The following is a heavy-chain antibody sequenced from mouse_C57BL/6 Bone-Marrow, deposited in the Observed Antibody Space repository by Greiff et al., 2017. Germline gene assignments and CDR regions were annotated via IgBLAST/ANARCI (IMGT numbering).Heavy chain of an antibody. D-gene: IGHD1-1*01. J-gene: IGHJ3*01. CDR1: GYTFTSYW. Sequence: VQLQQSGAELARPGASVKLSCKASGYTFTSYWMRWVKQRTGQGLEWIGDIYPRSGNTYYNEKFKGKATLTADKSSSTAYMELSSLTSEDSAVYCCAFYYGSPGFAYWGQGTLVTVSA. CDR3: AFYYGSPGFAY. V-gene: IGHV1-81*01. CDR2: IYPRSGNT.